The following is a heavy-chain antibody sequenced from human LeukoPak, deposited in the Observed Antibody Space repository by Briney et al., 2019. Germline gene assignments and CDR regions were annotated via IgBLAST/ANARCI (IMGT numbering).Heavy chain of an antibody. CDR3: ARAPYSSGWSWGYYFDY. CDR2: MNPNSGNT. Sequence: ASVKVSCKASGYTFTSYGISWVRQAPGQGLEWMGWMNPNSGNTGYAQKFQGRVTMTRNTSISTAYMELSSLRSEDTAVYYCARAPYSSGWSWGYYFDYWGQGTLVTVSS. D-gene: IGHD6-19*01. V-gene: IGHV1-8*02. J-gene: IGHJ4*02. CDR1: GYTFTSYG.